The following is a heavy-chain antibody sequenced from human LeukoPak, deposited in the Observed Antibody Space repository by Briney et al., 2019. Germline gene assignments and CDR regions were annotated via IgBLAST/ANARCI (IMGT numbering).Heavy chain of an antibody. Sequence: GTSLRLSCAASGFTFSIYGMHWVRQAPGKGLEWVAAIWEDGTNIHYADSVKGRFTISRDNSKNTLYLQMNSLRDEDTAVYYCARVGYNSGWYEYWGQGTLVTGSS. D-gene: IGHD6-19*01. CDR3: ARVGYNSGWYEY. CDR1: GFTFSIYG. V-gene: IGHV3-33*08. CDR2: IWEDGTNI. J-gene: IGHJ4*02.